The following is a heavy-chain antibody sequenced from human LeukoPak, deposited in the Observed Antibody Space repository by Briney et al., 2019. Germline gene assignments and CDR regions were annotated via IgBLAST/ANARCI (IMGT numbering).Heavy chain of an antibody. V-gene: IGHV3-53*01. CDR3: ARGSGYDSSGYLDY. Sequence: GESLRLSCAASGFTVSSNYMSWVRQAPGKGLEWVSVIYSGGSTYYADSVKGRFTISRDNSKNTLYLQMNSLRAEDTAVYYCARGSGYDSSGYLDYWGQGTLVTVSS. J-gene: IGHJ4*02. CDR1: GFTVSSNY. D-gene: IGHD3-22*01. CDR2: IYSGGST.